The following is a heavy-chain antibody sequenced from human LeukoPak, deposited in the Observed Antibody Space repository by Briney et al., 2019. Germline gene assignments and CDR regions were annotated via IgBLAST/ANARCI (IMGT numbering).Heavy chain of an antibody. CDR1: GGSISSYY. V-gene: IGHV4-59*01. CDR3: ARASTARPV. CDR2: IYYSGST. Sequence: PSETLCLTCTVSGGSISSYYWSWIRQPPGKGLEWIGYIYYSGSTNYNPSLKSRVTISVDTSKNQFSLKLSSVTAADTAVYYCARASTARPVWGQGTLVTVSS. J-gene: IGHJ4*02. D-gene: IGHD1-14*01.